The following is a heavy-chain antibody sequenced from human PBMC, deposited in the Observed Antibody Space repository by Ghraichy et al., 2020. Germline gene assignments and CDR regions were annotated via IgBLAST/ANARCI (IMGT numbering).Heavy chain of an antibody. CDR3: ARDWQGLYSSGWYDQWYYFGY. CDR1: GYTFTTYA. J-gene: IGHJ4*02. Sequence: ASVKVSCKASGYTFTTYAMHWVRQAPGQRLEWMGWINAGNGDTKYSQKFQGRVTVTRDTSARTAYMELSSLKSEDTAVYYCARDWQGLYSSGWYDQWYYFGYWGQGTLVTVSS. CDR2: INAGNGDT. D-gene: IGHD6-19*01. V-gene: IGHV1-3*01.